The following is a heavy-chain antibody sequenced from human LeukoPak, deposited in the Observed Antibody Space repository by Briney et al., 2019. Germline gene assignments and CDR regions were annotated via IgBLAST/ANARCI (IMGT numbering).Heavy chain of an antibody. V-gene: IGHV3-74*01. Sequence: AGGSLRLSCAASGFTFIKYWMHCVRQAPGKGLGWVSRINSYGGDTTYADSVKGRFTVSIDNAKNTLYLQMNTLRVEDTAVYFCARGDLRTYSSGWSSRVDCWGQGSLVTVSS. CDR2: INSYGGDT. D-gene: IGHD6-19*01. CDR3: ARGDLRTYSSGWSSRVDC. J-gene: IGHJ4*02. CDR1: GFTFIKYW.